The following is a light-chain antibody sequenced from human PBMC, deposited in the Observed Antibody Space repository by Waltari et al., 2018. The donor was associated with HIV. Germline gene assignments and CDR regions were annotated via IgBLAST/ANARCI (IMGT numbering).Light chain of an antibody. J-gene: IGKJ1*01. CDR1: QDISGC. CDR3: QQYYNYPRT. CDR2: GAS. V-gene: IGKV1-8*01. Sequence: AIRMTQSPYSFSASTGARVTITCRASQDISGCFAWYPQKPGKAPNLRICGASTLQSGVPSRFNGSGSGTDFTLNISCLQSEYFATYYCQQYYNYPRTFGQGTRVEIK.